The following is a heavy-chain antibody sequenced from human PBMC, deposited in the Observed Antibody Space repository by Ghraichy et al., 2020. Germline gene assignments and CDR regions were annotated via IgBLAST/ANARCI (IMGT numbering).Heavy chain of an antibody. CDR1: GFTFSRYE. D-gene: IGHD1-1*01. V-gene: IGHV3-48*03. Sequence: GGSLRLSCVASGFTFSRYEMTWVRQAPGKGLEWVSYISSSAITMYYADSVKGRFTISRDSAKNSLFLQMNGLRAEDTAVYYCATFERLNVWGHGTPVTVSS. J-gene: IGHJ3*01. CDR2: ISSSAITM. CDR3: ATFERLNV.